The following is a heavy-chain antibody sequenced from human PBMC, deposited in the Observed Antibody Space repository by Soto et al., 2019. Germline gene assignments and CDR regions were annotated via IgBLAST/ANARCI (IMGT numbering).Heavy chain of an antibody. CDR2: TNYSGVP. V-gene: IGHV4-30-4*08. CDR1: GGSINSGNFY. J-gene: IGHJ6*02. D-gene: IGHD3-3*01. Sequence: PSETLSLTCTVSGGSINSGNFYWGWIRQRPGKGLEWIGFTNYSGVPYYNPSLKSRVTVSVDTSMNRFSLTLTSVTAADTARYYCARGQAPYYDSWSGSSRDGYYGMDVWGPGITVTVSS. CDR3: ARGQAPYYDSWSGSSRDGYYGMDV.